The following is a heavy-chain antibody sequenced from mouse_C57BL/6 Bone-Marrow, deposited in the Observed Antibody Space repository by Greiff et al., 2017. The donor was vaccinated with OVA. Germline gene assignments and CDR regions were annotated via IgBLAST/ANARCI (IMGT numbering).Heavy chain of an antibody. CDR3: ARDIYYGTLLAY. CDR2: IDTSDSYT. CDR1: GYTFTSYW. Sequence: QVQLQQSGAELVMPGASVKLSCKASGYTFTSYWMPWVKQRPGQGLEWIGEIDTSDSYTNYNQTFKGKSTLTVDKSSSTAYMQLISLTSEDSAVYYCARDIYYGTLLAYWGQGTRVTVSA. D-gene: IGHD1-1*01. V-gene: IGHV1-69*01. J-gene: IGHJ3*01.